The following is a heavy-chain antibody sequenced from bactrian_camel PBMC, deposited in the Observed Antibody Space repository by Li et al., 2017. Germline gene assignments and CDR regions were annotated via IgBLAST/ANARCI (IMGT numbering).Heavy chain of an antibody. D-gene: IGHD4*01. CDR2: ISSDGDT. CDR1: GSTFDDGA. CDR3: AASYSDNDVFVRRCRPDTLWEYAS. Sequence: QLVESGGGSVQAGGSLRLSCTAPGSTFDDGAMGWYRQDPGNECELVATISSDGDTYYADAVKGRFSISRDNAKNTVYLQMDNLKPEDTAVYYCAASYSDNDVFVRRCRPDTLWEYASWGQGTQVTVS. J-gene: IGHJ4*01. V-gene: IGHV3S55*01.